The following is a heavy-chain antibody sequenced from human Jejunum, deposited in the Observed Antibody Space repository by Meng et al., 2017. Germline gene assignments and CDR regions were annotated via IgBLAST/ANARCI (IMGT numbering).Heavy chain of an antibody. D-gene: IGHD3-22*01. J-gene: IGHJ5*02. CDR3: ARDVDTSSHYGWFDP. CDR1: GFTFSGYG. Sequence: GGSLRLSCAASGFTFSGYGIHWVRQAPGKGLEWVSVIWSDGNQKYYADSVKGRFTTSRDISKNTAYLQMDSLRAEDTAVYYCARDVDTSSHYGWFDPWGQGTLVTVYS. V-gene: IGHV3-33*01. CDR2: IWSDGNQK.